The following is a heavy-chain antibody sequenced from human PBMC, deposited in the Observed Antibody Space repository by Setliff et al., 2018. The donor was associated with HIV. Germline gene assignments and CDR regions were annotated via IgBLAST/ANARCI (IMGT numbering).Heavy chain of an antibody. Sequence: ASETLSLTCGIYGGSFSDYYWSWIRQPPGKGLEWIGRIYTSGSTNYNPSLKSRVTISVDTSKNQFSLKLSSVTAADTAVYYCANPPLKGHLGVGFDYWGQGTQVTVSS. D-gene: IGHD3-16*01. CDR2: IYTSGST. J-gene: IGHJ4*02. V-gene: IGHV4-4*08. CDR3: ANPPLKGHLGVGFDY. CDR1: GGSFSDYY.